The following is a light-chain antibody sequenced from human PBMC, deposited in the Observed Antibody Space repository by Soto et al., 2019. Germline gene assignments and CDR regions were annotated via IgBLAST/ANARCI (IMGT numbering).Light chain of an antibody. Sequence: QSVLTQPASVSGSPGQSITISCTGTSSDVGGYNYVSWYQQHPGKARKLMIYDVSSRPSGVPNRFSGSKSGNTASLTISGLQAEDEAEYYCSSYTTSSTLVYVFGTGTKLTVL. CDR2: DVS. CDR1: SSDVGGYNY. CDR3: SSYTTSSTLVYV. V-gene: IGLV2-14*03. J-gene: IGLJ1*01.